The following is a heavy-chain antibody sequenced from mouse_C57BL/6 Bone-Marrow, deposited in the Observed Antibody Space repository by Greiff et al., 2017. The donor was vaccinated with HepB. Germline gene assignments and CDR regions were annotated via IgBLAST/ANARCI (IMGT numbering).Heavy chain of an antibody. V-gene: IGHV1-55*01. Sequence: QVQLPQPVAELVQPGASVKMSCKASGYTFTSYWITWVKQRPGQGLAWIGDLYPGSGSTNYNEKFKSKATLTVDTSSSTAYMQLSSLTSEDSAVYYCARGNYGSSYSWFAYWGQGTLVTVSA. CDR1: GYTFTSYW. D-gene: IGHD1-1*01. J-gene: IGHJ3*01. CDR2: LYPGSGST. CDR3: ARGNYGSSYSWFAY.